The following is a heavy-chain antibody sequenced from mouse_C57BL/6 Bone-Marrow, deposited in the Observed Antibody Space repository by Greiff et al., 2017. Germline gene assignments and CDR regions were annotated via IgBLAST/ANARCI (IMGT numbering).Heavy chain of an antibody. D-gene: IGHD2-12*01. CDR1: GYTFTNYW. CDR2: IYPGGGYT. Sequence: QVQLQQSGAELVRPGTSVKMSCKASGYTFTNYWIGWAKQRPGHGLEWIGDIYPGGGYTNYNEKFKSKATLTVDKSSSTAYMQLSSLTSEDAAVYYCARGGAYYSLDYWGKGTTLTVAS. J-gene: IGHJ2*01. V-gene: IGHV1-63*01. CDR3: ARGGAYYSLDY.